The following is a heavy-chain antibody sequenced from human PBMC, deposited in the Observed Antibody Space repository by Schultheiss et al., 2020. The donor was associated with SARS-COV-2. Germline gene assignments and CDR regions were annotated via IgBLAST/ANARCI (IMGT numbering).Heavy chain of an antibody. CDR2: VHHGGSA. Sequence: SETLSLTCAVYGGSFSGYYWSWIRQPPGKGLEWIGSVHHGGSAKYSPSIKSRVTISVDSSQNQFSLKLPSVTAADTAVYYCARPYYDILTGPIIGKGDYYGMDVWGQGTTVTVSS. D-gene: IGHD3-9*01. V-gene: IGHV4-34*01. CDR3: ARPYYDILTGPIIGKGDYYGMDV. J-gene: IGHJ6*02. CDR1: GGSFSGYY.